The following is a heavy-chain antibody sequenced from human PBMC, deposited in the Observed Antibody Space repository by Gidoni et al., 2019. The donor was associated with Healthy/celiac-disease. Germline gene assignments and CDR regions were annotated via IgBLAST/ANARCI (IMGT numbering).Heavy chain of an antibody. Sequence: QVQLQQWGAGRLKPSETLSLTSPFYGGSFSGYSWSWIRQPPGKGLEWIGEINHSGSTNYNPSLKSRVTISVDTSKNQFSLKLSSVTAADTAVYYCARGRDGDGYWGQGTLVTVSS. CDR3: ARGRDGDGY. D-gene: IGHD7-27*01. CDR2: INHSGST. J-gene: IGHJ4*02. V-gene: IGHV4-34*01. CDR1: GGSFSGYS.